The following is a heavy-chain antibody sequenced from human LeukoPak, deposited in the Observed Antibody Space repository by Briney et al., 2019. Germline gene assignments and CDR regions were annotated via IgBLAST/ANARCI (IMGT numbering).Heavy chain of an antibody. V-gene: IGHV4-61*01. J-gene: IGHJ5*02. CDR2: IYYSGST. Sequence: PSETLSLTCTVSGASVSSGSYYWSWIRQPPGKGLEWIGYIYYSGSTNYNPSLESRVTISVDTSKNQFSLKLSSVTAADTAVYYCARGPYSSGKGWFDPWGQGTLVTVSS. CDR1: GASVSSGSYY. CDR3: ARGPYSSGKGWFDP. D-gene: IGHD6-19*01.